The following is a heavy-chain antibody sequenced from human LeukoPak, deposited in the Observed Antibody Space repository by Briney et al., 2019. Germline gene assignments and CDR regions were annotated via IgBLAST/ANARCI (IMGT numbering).Heavy chain of an antibody. J-gene: IGHJ4*02. Sequence: GASVKVSCKASGYTFTSYDINWVRQATGQGLEWMGWMNPNSANTGYAQKFQGRVTMTRNTSTSTAYMELSSLRSEDTAVYYCARITMVRGVIIGVDYWGQGTLVTVSS. CDR3: ARITMVRGVIIGVDY. V-gene: IGHV1-8*01. CDR2: MNPNSANT. CDR1: GYTFTSYD. D-gene: IGHD3-10*01.